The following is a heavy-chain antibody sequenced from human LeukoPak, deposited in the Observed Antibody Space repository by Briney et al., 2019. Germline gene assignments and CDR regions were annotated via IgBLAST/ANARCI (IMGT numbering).Heavy chain of an antibody. J-gene: IGHJ4*02. D-gene: IGHD5-24*01. Sequence: PGGSLRLSCAASGFTFSSYAMHWVRQAPGKGLEWVAVISYDGSNKYYADSVKGRFTISRDNSKNTLYLQMNSLRAEDTAVYYCARVDRDGYNSIDYWGQGTLVTVSS. CDR3: ARVDRDGYNSIDY. V-gene: IGHV3-30*04. CDR2: ISYDGSNK. CDR1: GFTFSSYA.